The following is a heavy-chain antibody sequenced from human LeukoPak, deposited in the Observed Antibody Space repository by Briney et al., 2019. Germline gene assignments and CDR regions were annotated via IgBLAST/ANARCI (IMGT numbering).Heavy chain of an antibody. CDR1: GGSISSGGYS. J-gene: IGHJ3*02. D-gene: IGHD1-1*01. V-gene: IGHV4-31*11. Sequence: SETLSLACAVSGGSISSGGYSWSWIRQHPGKGLEWIGYIYYSGSTYYNPSLKSRVTISVDTSKNQFSLKLSSVTAADTAVYYCASLQALDAFDIWGQGTMVTVSS. CDR2: IYYSGST. CDR3: ASLQALDAFDI.